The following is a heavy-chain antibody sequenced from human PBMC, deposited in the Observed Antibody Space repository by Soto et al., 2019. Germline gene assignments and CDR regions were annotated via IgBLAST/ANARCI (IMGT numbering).Heavy chain of an antibody. CDR2: IWYDGGNK. V-gene: IGHV3-33*01. D-gene: IGHD3-22*01. CDR3: ARIPLYDSSGYYLDYYGMDV. Sequence: QVQLVESGGGVVQPGRSLRLSCAASGFTFSSYGMHWVRQAPGKGLEWVAVIWYDGGNKYYADSVKGRFTISRDNSKNTLYLQMNSLRAEDTAVYYCARIPLYDSSGYYLDYYGMDVWGQGTTVTVSS. J-gene: IGHJ6*02. CDR1: GFTFSSYG.